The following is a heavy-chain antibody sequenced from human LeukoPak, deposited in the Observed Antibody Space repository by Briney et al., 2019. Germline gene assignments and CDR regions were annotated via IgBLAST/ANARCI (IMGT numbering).Heavy chain of an antibody. Sequence: PGGFLRLSCAASGFTFDDYAMHWVRQAPGKGLEWVPLISWDGGSTYYADSVKGRFTISRDNSKNSLYLQMNSLRAEDTALYYCAKDGQQPTSGYYYYYMDVWGKGTTVTVSS. J-gene: IGHJ6*03. CDR3: AKDGQQPTSGYYYYYMDV. D-gene: IGHD6-13*01. CDR2: ISWDGGST. CDR1: GFTFDDYA. V-gene: IGHV3-43D*04.